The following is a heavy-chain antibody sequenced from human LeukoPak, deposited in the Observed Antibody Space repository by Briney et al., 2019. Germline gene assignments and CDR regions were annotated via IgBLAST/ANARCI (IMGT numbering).Heavy chain of an antibody. CDR1: GYTLIELS. D-gene: IGHD2-2*01. Sequence: ASLKVSCKVSGYTLIELSMHWVRPAPGKGREWMGGFDTEDGETIYAQKLQGRVTMTEDTSTDTAYMELSSLRSEDTAVYYCATRNPIVVVVPAAISYYYYYMDVWGKGTTVTISS. J-gene: IGHJ6*03. CDR2: FDTEDGET. CDR3: ATRNPIVVVVPAAISYYYYYMDV. V-gene: IGHV1-24*01.